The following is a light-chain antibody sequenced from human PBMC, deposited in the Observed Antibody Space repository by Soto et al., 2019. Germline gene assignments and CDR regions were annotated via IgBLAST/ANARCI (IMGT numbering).Light chain of an antibody. CDR2: DTT. Sequence: QTVVTQEPSPTVSPGGTGTVTCGSRTGAVTNGHYPYWFRQKPGQAPRTLIYDTTNRHSWTPARFSGSLLGGKAALTLSGAQPEDEAEYYCLLSYNGPYVFGTGTKVTVL. CDR3: LLSYNGPYV. CDR1: TGAVTNGHY. V-gene: IGLV7-46*01. J-gene: IGLJ1*01.